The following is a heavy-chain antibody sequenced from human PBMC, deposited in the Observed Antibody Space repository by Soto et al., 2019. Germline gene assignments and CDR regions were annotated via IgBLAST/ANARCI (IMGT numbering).Heavy chain of an antibody. J-gene: IGHJ2*01. CDR2: IWNDASNE. CDR3: AGDAGSGIWYFDL. Sequence: QVQLVESGGGVVQPGRSLRLSCAASGFTFSSHGIHWVRQAPGKGLEWVAVIWNDASNEYYVDSVKGRFTISRDTSKNTLYLQMNSLRVEDAAVYYCAGDAGSGIWYFDLWGRGTQVTVSS. D-gene: IGHD3-10*01. CDR1: GFTFSSHG. V-gene: IGHV3-33*01.